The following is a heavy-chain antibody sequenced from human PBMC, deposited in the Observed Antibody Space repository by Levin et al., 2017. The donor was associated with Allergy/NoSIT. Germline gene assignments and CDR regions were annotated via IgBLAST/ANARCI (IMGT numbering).Heavy chain of an antibody. J-gene: IGHJ6*02. CDR3: ARNRIIVSGGKDYYYGMDV. V-gene: IGHV4-61*01. CDR2: INYRGGT. CDR1: GGSVSSGTYY. Sequence: SETLSLTCTVSGGSVSSGTYYWSWIRQPPGKGLEWTGYINYRGGTKYNPSLKSRVTISVDTSKNEFSLKLTSVTAADTAVYYCARNRIIVSGGKDYYYGMDVWGQGTTVTVSS. D-gene: IGHD5/OR15-5a*01.